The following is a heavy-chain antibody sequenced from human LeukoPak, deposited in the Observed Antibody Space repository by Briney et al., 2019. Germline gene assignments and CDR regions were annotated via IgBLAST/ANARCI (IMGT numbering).Heavy chain of an antibody. D-gene: IGHD6-19*01. CDR2: INPSGGST. CDR3: ASVKYSSGWYNLLYFDY. Sequence: ASVKVSCKASGYTFTSYYMHWVRQAPGQGLEWMGIINPSGGSTSYAQKFQGRVTITADESTSTAYMELSSLRSEDTAVYYCASVKYSSGWYNLLYFDYWGQGTLVTVSS. CDR1: GYTFTSYY. V-gene: IGHV1-46*01. J-gene: IGHJ4*02.